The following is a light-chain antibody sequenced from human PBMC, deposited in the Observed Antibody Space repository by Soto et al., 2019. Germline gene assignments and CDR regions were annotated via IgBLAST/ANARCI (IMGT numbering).Light chain of an antibody. Sequence: QSALTQPASVSGSPGQSITISCAGTSSDVGGYNYVSWYQHHPGKAPKVMIYEVSNRPSGVSNRFSGSKSGSTASLTISGLQAEDEADYYCSSYTSGSTLVVFGGGTKLNVL. CDR3: SSYTSGSTLVV. J-gene: IGLJ2*01. CDR1: SSDVGGYNY. V-gene: IGLV2-14*01. CDR2: EVS.